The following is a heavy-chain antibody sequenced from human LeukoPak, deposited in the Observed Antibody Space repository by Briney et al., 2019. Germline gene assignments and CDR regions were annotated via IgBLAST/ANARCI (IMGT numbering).Heavy chain of an antibody. CDR2: IYYSGST. CDR3: ARDRLVGGGRAFDI. Sequence: SETLSLTCTVSGGSISSGDYYWSWIRQPPGKGLEWIGYIYYSGSTYYNPSLKSRVTISVDTSKNQFSLKLSSVTAADTAVYYCARDRLVGGGRAFDIWGQGTMVTVSS. J-gene: IGHJ3*02. CDR1: GGSISSGDYY. D-gene: IGHD1-26*01. V-gene: IGHV4-30-4*01.